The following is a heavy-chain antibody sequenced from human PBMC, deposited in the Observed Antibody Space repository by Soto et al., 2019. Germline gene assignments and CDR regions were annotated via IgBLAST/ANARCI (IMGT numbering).Heavy chain of an antibody. CDR3: ARGSSYGGNADGNAFDI. Sequence: QLQLQESGSGLVKPSQTLSLTCAVSGGSISRGGYSWSWIRQPPGKGLEWIGYIYHSGSTYYNPSLKSRVTISVDRSKNKFSLKLSSVTAADTAVYYCARGSSYGGNADGNAFDIWGQGTMVTVSS. J-gene: IGHJ3*02. V-gene: IGHV4-30-2*01. CDR2: IYHSGST. D-gene: IGHD4-17*01. CDR1: GGSISRGGYS.